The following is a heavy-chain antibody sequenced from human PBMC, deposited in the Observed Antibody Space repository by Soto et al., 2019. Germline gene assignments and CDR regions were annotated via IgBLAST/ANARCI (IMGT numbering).Heavy chain of an antibody. J-gene: IGHJ4*02. V-gene: IGHV1-69*13. CDR3: ATDRWDSGSYGVEFDY. CDR2: IIPIFGTA. D-gene: IGHD1-26*01. CDR1: GGTFSSYA. Sequence: GASVKVSCKASGGTFSSYAISWVRQAPGQGLEWMGGIIPIFGTANYAQKFQSRVTITADESTSTAYMELSSLRSEDTAVYYCATDRWDSGSYGVEFDYWGQGTLVTVSS.